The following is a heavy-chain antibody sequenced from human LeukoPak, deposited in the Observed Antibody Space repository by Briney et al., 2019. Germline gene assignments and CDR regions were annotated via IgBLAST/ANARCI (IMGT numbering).Heavy chain of an antibody. Sequence: PSETLSLTCAVYGGSFSGYYWSWIRQPAGKGLEWIGRIYTSGSTNYNPSLKSRVTMSVDTSKNQFSLKLSSVTAADTAVYYCARDHRQQLYNRFDPWGQGTLVTVSS. D-gene: IGHD6-13*01. CDR3: ARDHRQQLYNRFDP. V-gene: IGHV4-4*07. CDR2: IYTSGST. J-gene: IGHJ5*02. CDR1: GGSFSGYY.